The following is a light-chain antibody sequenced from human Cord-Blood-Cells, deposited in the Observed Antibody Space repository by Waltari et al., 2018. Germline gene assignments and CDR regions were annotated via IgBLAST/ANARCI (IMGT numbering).Light chain of an antibody. CDR3: QSADSSGTYWV. V-gene: IGLV3-25*03. J-gene: IGLJ3*02. CDR2: KDS. CDR1: ALPKQY. Sequence: SYELTQPPSVSVSPGQTARITCSGDALPKQYAYWYQQKPGQAPVLVIYKDSERPPGIPARFSGASSGTTVTLTISGVQAEDEADYYCQSADSSGTYWVFGGGTKLTVL.